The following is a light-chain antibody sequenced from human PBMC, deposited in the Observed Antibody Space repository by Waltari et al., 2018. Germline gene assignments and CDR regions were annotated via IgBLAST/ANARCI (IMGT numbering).Light chain of an antibody. Sequence: DIVMTQSPDSLAVSLGERATINCKSSRSVLYSSNNKNYLAWYQQKPGQPPKLLIYWTSTREFGVPARFSGSGSGTDFTLTISSLQAEDVAVYYCQQYYSTPWTFGRGTKVEIK. V-gene: IGKV4-1*01. J-gene: IGKJ1*01. CDR2: WTS. CDR1: RSVLYSSNNKNY. CDR3: QQYYSTPWT.